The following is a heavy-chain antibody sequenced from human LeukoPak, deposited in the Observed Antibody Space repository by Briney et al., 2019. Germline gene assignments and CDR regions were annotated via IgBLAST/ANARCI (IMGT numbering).Heavy chain of an antibody. D-gene: IGHD5-18*01. Sequence: ASVRVSCKASGYTFTSYGISWVRQAPGQGLEWMGRISAYNGNTNYAQKLQGRVTMTTDTSTSTAYMELRSLRSDNTAVYYCARALPHRRLMDTTMEQHWFDPWGQGTLVTVSS. J-gene: IGHJ5*02. CDR3: ARALPHRRLMDTTMEQHWFDP. V-gene: IGHV1-18*01. CDR1: GYTFTSYG. CDR2: ISAYNGNT.